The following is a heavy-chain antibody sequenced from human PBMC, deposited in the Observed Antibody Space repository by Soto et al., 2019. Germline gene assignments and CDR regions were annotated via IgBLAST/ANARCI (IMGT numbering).Heavy chain of an antibody. D-gene: IGHD6-13*01. CDR1: GFTFSSYW. V-gene: IGHV3-74*01. CDR2: INSDGSST. CDR3: ARDGSVAAAGTGVNYYYYYGMDV. Sequence: LRLSCAASGFTFSSYWMHWVRQAPGKGLVWVSRINSDGSSTSYADSVKGRFTISRDNAKNTLYLQMNSLRAEDTAVYYCARDGSVAAAGTGVNYYYYYGMDVWGQGTTVTVSS. J-gene: IGHJ6*02.